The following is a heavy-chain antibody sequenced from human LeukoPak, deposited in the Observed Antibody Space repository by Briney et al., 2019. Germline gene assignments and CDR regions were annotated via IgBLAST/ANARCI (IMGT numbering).Heavy chain of an antibody. CDR3: ARLLDVIAARPDGLYWFDP. J-gene: IGHJ5*02. V-gene: IGHV4-30-2*01. Sequence: SQTLSLTCAVSGGSISSGGYSWSWIRQPPGKGLEWIGYIYHSGSTYYNPSLKSRVTISVDRSKNQFSLKLSSVTAADTAVYYCARLLDVIAARPDGLYWFDPWGQGTLVTVSS. D-gene: IGHD6-6*01. CDR1: GGSISSGGYS. CDR2: IYHSGST.